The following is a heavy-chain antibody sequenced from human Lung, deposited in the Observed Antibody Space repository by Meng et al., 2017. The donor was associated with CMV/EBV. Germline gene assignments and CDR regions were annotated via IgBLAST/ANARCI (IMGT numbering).Heavy chain of an antibody. J-gene: IGHJ4*02. Sequence: GXXRLSCAVYGGSFSGYYWSWIRQPPGKGLEWIGEINHSGSTNYNPSLKSRVTISVDTSKNQFSLKLSSVTAADTAVYYCASDYGGNSAIYWGQGTLVTVSS. CDR1: GGSFSGYY. V-gene: IGHV4-34*01. CDR3: ASDYGGNSAIY. CDR2: INHSGST. D-gene: IGHD4-23*01.